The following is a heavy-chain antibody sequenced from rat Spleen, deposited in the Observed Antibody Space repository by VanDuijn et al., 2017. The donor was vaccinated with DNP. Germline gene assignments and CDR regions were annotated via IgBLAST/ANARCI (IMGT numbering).Heavy chain of an antibody. V-gene: IGHV5-20*01. CDR1: GFTFSGNY. J-gene: IGHJ2*01. CDR2: ITYDGVGT. Sequence: EVQLVESGGGLVQPGGSLKLSCAGSGFTFSGNYMAWVRQAPTKGLEWVASITYDGVGTYYRDSVKGRFTISRDISKTSLYLQMDSLRSEDTATYYCARGDDGSSDYFDYWGQGVMVTVSS. D-gene: IGHD1-12*02. CDR3: ARGDDGSSDYFDY.